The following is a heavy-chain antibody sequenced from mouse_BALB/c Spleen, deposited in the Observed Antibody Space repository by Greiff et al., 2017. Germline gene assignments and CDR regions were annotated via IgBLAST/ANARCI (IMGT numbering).Heavy chain of an antibody. J-gene: IGHJ4*01. CDR3: TRDEDY. Sequence: DVQLVESGGGLVQPGGSMKLSCVASGFTFSNYWMNWVRQSPEKGLEWVAEIRLKSNNYATHYAESVKGRFTISRDDSKSSVYLQMNNLRAEDTGIYYCTRDEDYWGQGTSVTVSS. V-gene: IGHV6-6*02. CDR1: GFTFSNYW. CDR2: IRLKSNNYAT.